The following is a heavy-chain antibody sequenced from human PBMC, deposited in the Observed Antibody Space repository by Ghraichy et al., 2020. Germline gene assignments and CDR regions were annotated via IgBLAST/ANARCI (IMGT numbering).Heavy chain of an antibody. Sequence: GESLNISCRGSGYTFTSYWIGWVRQLPGRGLEWMAVIYPHDSDTLYGPSFQGQVTVSADKSINTAYLRWSSLKASATAMYYCARLDTSIDSLDVWGQGTTVTVSS. V-gene: IGHV5-51*01. D-gene: IGHD5-18*01. CDR2: IYPHDSDT. CDR1: GYTFTSYW. J-gene: IGHJ6*02. CDR3: ARLDTSIDSLDV.